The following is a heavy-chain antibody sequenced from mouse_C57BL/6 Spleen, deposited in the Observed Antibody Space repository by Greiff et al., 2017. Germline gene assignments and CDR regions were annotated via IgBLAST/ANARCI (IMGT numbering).Heavy chain of an antibody. J-gene: IGHJ2*01. Sequence: QVQLQQSGPGLVQPSQSLSITCTVSGFSLTSYGVHWVRQSPGKGLEWLGVIWSGGSTDYNAAFISRLSISKDNSKSQVFFKMNSLQADDTAIYYCARERASLGYYYGLDYWGQGTTLTVSS. CDR3: ARERASLGYYYGLDY. CDR2: IWSGGST. V-gene: IGHV2-2*01. CDR1: GFSLTSYG. D-gene: IGHD1-1*01.